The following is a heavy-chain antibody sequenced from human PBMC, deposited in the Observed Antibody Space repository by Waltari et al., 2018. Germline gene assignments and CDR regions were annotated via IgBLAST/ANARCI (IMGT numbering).Heavy chain of an antibody. Sequence: QVQLVQSGAEVKKPGASVKVSCKASGYTFTGYYMHWVRQAPGQGHEWRGWMNPNSGGTKYAQKVQGRGTMTRDTSISTAYMELSRLRADDTAVYYCARQFSWAETGLDFWREFDYWGQGTLVTVSS. V-gene: IGHV1-2*02. D-gene: IGHD3-3*01. J-gene: IGHJ4*02. CDR3: ARQFSWAETGLDFWREFDY. CDR2: MNPNSGGT. CDR1: GYTFTGYY.